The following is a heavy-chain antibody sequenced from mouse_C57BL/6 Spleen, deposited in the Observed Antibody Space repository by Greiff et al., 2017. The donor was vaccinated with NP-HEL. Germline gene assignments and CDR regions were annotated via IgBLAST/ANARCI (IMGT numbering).Heavy chain of an antibody. Sequence: QVHVKQSGAELVRPGTSVKLSCKASGYTFTSYWMHWVKQRPGQGLEWIGVIDPSDSYTNYNQKFKGKATLTVDTSSSTAYMQLSSLTSEDSAVYYCARWGYGSSDYWGQGTTLTVSS. J-gene: IGHJ2*01. CDR3: ARWGYGSSDY. CDR2: IDPSDSYT. V-gene: IGHV1-59*01. D-gene: IGHD1-1*01. CDR1: GYTFTSYW.